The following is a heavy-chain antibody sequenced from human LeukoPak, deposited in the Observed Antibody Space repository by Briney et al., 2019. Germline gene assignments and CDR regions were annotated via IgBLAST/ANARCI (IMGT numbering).Heavy chain of an antibody. CDR3: ARVDYYDSSGYYIHDAFDI. Sequence: PSETLSLTCTVSGGSISTYYWSWIRQPAGKGLEWIGRIYTSGSTNYNPSLKSRVTMSVDTSKNHFSLKLSSVTAADTAVYYCARVDYYDSSGYYIHDAFDIWGQGTMVTVSS. D-gene: IGHD3-22*01. CDR1: GGSISTYY. CDR2: IYTSGST. V-gene: IGHV4-4*07. J-gene: IGHJ3*02.